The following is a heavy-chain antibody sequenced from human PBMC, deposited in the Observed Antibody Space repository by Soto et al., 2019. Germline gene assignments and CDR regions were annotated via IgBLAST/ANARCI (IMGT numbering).Heavy chain of an antibody. CDR1: GGTFSSYA. V-gene: IGHV1-69*06. J-gene: IGHJ6*02. D-gene: IGHD3-3*01. Sequence: QVQLVQSGAEVKKPGSSVKVSCKASGGTFSSYAISWVRQAPGQGLEWMGGIIPIFGTANYAQKFQGRVTITADKSTSTAYMELSSLRSEDTAVYYCARSFGVVIMSYYYYGMDVWGQGTTVTVSS. CDR2: IIPIFGTA. CDR3: ARSFGVVIMSYYYYGMDV.